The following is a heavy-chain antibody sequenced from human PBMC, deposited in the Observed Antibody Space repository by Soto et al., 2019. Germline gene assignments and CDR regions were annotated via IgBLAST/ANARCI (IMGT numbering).Heavy chain of an antibody. CDR2: IKQDGSEK. J-gene: IGHJ4*02. D-gene: IGHD2-2*01. CDR3: ARGRGCSTGCHNFDY. CDR1: GFTFSSYW. Sequence: EVQLVESGGGLVQPGGSLRLSCAASGFTFSSYWMSWVRQAPGKGLEWVANIKQDGSEKYYVDSVKGRFTISRDNAKNSLYLQMNSLRAEDTAVYYCARGRGCSTGCHNFDYGGQGSLVTVSS. V-gene: IGHV3-7*01.